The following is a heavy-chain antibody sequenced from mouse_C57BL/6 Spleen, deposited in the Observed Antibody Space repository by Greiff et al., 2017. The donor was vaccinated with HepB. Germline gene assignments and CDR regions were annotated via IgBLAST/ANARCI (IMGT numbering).Heavy chain of an antibody. CDR1: GYTFTDYE. D-gene: IGHD1-1*01. V-gene: IGHV1-15*01. Sequence: LQESGAELVRPGASVTLSCKASGYTFTDYEMHWVKQTPVHGLEWIGAIDPETGGTAYNQKFKGKAILTAYKSSSTAYMELRSLTSEDSAVYYCTRDSLLYFDVWGTGTTVTVSS. CDR2: IDPETGGT. J-gene: IGHJ1*03. CDR3: TRDSLLYFDV.